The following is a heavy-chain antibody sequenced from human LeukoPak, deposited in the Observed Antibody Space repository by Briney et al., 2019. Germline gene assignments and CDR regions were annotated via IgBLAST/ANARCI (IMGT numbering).Heavy chain of an antibody. Sequence: PGGSLRLSCAASGFTFSSYAMGWVRQAPGRGLDWVSVISGSGGNTYYADSVKGRFTISRDNSKNTLYLQMNSLRAEDAAVYYCAKGNILTGYPIDHWGQGTLVTVSS. CDR2: ISGSGGNT. V-gene: IGHV3-23*01. CDR3: AKGNILTGYPIDH. CDR1: GFTFSSYA. D-gene: IGHD3-9*01. J-gene: IGHJ4*02.